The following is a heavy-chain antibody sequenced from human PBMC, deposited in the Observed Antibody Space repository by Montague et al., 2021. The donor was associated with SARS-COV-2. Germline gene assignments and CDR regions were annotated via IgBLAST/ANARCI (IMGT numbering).Heavy chain of an antibody. V-gene: IGHV3-66*01. CDR2: TYFGVTT. CDR3: ARDPSRSVGAFDI. J-gene: IGHJ3*02. Sequence: SLRLSCAASGFSVTDNYMHWVRQPPGKAPEWLSVTYFGVTTKYADSVRGRFTVSRDDSKNTLELQMNNLRTEGTAVFYCARDPSRSVGAFDIWGQGTMVTVSS. CDR1: GFSVTDNY. D-gene: IGHD3-16*01.